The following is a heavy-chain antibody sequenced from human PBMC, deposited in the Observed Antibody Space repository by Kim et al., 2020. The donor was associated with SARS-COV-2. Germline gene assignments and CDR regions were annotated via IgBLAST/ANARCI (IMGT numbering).Heavy chain of an antibody. D-gene: IGHD3-22*01. Sequence: GGSLRLSCAASRFTFSSYTIHWVRQAPVKGLEWVAAIAYDGSNEYYADSVKGRFTISRDNSKNTVVLQMNSLRAEDTAVYYCARDRVYWYDSSGYYHEGAFDIWDQGTMVTVSS. J-gene: IGHJ3*02. CDR3: ARDRVYWYDSSGYYHEGAFDI. CDR1: RFTFSSYT. CDR2: IAYDGSNE. V-gene: IGHV3-30-3*01.